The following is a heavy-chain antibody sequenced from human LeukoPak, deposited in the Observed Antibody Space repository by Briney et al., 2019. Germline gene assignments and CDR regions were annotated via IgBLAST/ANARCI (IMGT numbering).Heavy chain of an antibody. CDR2: ISSSSSYI. CDR3: ARRYCSNTSCYYFDY. D-gene: IGHD2-2*01. CDR1: GFTFSSYS. J-gene: IGHJ4*02. V-gene: IGHV3-21*01. Sequence: GGSLRLSCAASGFTFSSYSMNWVRQAPGKGLEWVSSISSSSSYIYYADSVKGRFTISRDNAKNSLYLQMNSLRAEDTAVYYCARRYCSNTSCYYFDYWGQGTLVTVSS.